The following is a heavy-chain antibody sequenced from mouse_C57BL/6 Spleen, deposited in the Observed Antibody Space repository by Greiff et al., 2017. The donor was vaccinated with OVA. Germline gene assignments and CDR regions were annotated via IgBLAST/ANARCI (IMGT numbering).Heavy chain of an antibody. V-gene: IGHV6-3*01. J-gene: IGHJ2*01. CDR3: TGPLYDGYYHY. D-gene: IGHD2-3*01. CDR1: GFTFSNYW. CDR2: IRLKSDNYAT. Sequence: EVQLQQSGGGLVQPGGSMKLSCVASGFTFSNYWMNWVRQSPEKGLEWVAQIRLKSDNYATHYAESVKGRFTISRDDSKSSVYLQMNNLRAEDTGIYYCTGPLYDGYYHYWGQGTTLTVSS.